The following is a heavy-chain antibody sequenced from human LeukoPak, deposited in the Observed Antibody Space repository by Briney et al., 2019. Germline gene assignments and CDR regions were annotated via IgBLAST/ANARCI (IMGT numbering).Heavy chain of an antibody. J-gene: IGHJ3*02. D-gene: IGHD3-10*01. CDR1: GGSLSIVY. Sequence: SETLSLTCTVSGGSLSIVYSSGISRPPGKGLGGGGYIYYSGSTNYNPSLKSRVTISVDTSKNQFSLNLSSVTAADTAVYYCARQRGVTRAFDIWGQGTVVTVSS. CDR2: IYYSGST. V-gene: IGHV4-59*08. CDR3: ARQRGVTRAFDI.